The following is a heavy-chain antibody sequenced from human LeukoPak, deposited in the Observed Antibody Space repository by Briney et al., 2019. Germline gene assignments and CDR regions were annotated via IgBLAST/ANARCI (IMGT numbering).Heavy chain of an antibody. CDR1: GGTFSSYA. CDR3: ARDCSGGSCYSVYPDAFDI. J-gene: IGHJ3*02. Sequence: ASVKVSCKGSGGTFSSYAISWVRQAPGQGLEWMGGLIPIFGTANYAQKFQGRVTITADKSTSTAYMELSSLRSEDTAVYYCARDCSGGSCYSVYPDAFDIWGQGTMVTVSS. CDR2: LIPIFGTA. D-gene: IGHD2-15*01. V-gene: IGHV1-69*06.